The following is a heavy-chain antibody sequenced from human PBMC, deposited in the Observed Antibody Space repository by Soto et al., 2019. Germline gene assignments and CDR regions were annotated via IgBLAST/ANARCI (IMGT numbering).Heavy chain of an antibody. CDR1: GFTFSSYG. CDR3: AKELGLVFDY. J-gene: IGHJ4*02. Sequence: PGGSLRLSCAASGFTFSSYGMHWVRQAPGKGLEWVAVISYDGSNKYYADSVKGRFTISRDNSKNTLYLQMNSLRAEDTAVYYCAKELGLVFDYWGQGTLVTVSS. V-gene: IGHV3-30*18. CDR2: ISYDGSNK. D-gene: IGHD6-19*01.